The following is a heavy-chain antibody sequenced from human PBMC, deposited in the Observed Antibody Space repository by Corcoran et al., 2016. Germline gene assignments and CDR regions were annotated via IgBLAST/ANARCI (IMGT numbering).Heavy chain of an antibody. CDR3: ARADGSSTSCYTVIWFDP. CDR1: GGSVSSGSYY. CDR2: ISYSGST. J-gene: IGHJ5*02. Sequence: QLQLQESGPGLVKPSETLSLTCTVSGGSVSSGSYYWGWIRQPPGKGLEWIGSISYSGSTYYNPSLKSRVTISVDTSKNQFSLKLSSVTAADTAVYYCARADGSSTSCYTVIWFDPWGQGTLVTVSS. V-gene: IGHV4-39*07. D-gene: IGHD2-2*02.